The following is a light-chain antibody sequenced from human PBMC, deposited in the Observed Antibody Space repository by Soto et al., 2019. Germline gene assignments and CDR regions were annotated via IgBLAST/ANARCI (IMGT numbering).Light chain of an antibody. Sequence: EIVLTQSPGTLSLSPGERATLSCRASQSVSSTSLAWYQQKPGQAPRLLIYGVSSRATGIPDRFSGSGSGTDFTLTISRLEPEDFAVYYCQQHGSSVTFGQGTRLEIK. V-gene: IGKV3-20*01. CDR2: GVS. CDR3: QQHGSSVT. J-gene: IGKJ5*01. CDR1: QSVSSTS.